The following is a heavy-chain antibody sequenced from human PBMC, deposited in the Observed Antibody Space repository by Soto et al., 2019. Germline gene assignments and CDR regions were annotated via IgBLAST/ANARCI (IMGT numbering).Heavy chain of an antibody. CDR3: ARERGYNLGIGV. CDR2: IHDSVST. J-gene: IGHJ6*02. CDR1: GGSISSGGYY. Sequence: QVQLQESGPGLVKPSQTLSLTCIVSGGSISSGGYYWTWIRQHPGKGLEWIGYIHDSVSTSYNPSLKSRPIISLDTCKNQCSLKLSSVTAAATAVYYCARERGYNLGIGVWGHGTTVTVSS. D-gene: IGHD3-16*01. V-gene: IGHV4-31*03.